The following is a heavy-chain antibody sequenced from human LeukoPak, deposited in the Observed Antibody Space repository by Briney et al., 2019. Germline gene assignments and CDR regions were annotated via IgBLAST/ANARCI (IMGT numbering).Heavy chain of an antibody. CDR1: GGSFSSYY. V-gene: IGHV4-59*01. J-gene: IGHJ4*02. CDR3: ARVSGGVGSGSYYIGGSFDY. Sequence: PSETLSLTCAVYGGSFSSYYWSWIRQPPGKGLEWIGYIYYSGSTNYNPSLKSRVTMSVDTSKNQFSLKLSSVTAADTAVYYCARVSGGVGSGSYYIGGSFDYWGQGTLVTVSS. D-gene: IGHD1-26*01. CDR2: IYYSGST.